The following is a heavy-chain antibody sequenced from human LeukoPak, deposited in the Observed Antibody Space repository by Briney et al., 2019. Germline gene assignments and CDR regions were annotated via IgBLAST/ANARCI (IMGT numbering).Heavy chain of an antibody. CDR3: AKAPMVRVVIIADY. CDR2: ISGGDIRT. Sequence: PGRSLRLSCAAAGFTFSSYAMTWVRQAPGKGLEWVSTISGGDIRTYYADSVKGRFTVSRDNSKKTPYLKMTCLRAEDTAVYHCAKAPMVRVVIIADYWGQGTLVTVSS. CDR1: GFTFSSYA. J-gene: IGHJ4*02. D-gene: IGHD3-10*01. V-gene: IGHV3-23*01.